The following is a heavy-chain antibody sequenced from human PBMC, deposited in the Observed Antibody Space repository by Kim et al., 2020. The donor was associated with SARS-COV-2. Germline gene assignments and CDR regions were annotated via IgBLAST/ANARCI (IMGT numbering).Heavy chain of an antibody. D-gene: IGHD6-25*01. V-gene: IGHV3-30-3*01. CDR1: GFTFSSYA. Sequence: GGSLRLSCAASGFTFSSYAMHWVRQAPGKGLEWVAVISYDGGNKYYADSVKGRFTISRDNSKNTLYLQMNSLRAEDTAVYYCAREVSIAAANYYYGMDVWGQGTTVTVSS. J-gene: IGHJ6*02. CDR3: AREVSIAAANYYYGMDV. CDR2: ISYDGGNK.